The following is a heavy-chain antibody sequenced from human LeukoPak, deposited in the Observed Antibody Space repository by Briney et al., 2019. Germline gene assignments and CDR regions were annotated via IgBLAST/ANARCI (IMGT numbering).Heavy chain of an antibody. CDR2: IRYDGSMR. CDR3: AKEEAAAVSRGHFDF. CDR1: GFTFSSYG. D-gene: IGHD6-25*01. Sequence: PGGSLRLSCAASGFTFSSYGMHWVRQAPGKGLEWVAFIRYDGSMRSYADSVRGRFTISRDNSNHIVHLQMDSLRGDDTAVYYCAKEEAAAVSRGHFDFWGQGTLVTVSS. V-gene: IGHV3-30*02. J-gene: IGHJ4*02.